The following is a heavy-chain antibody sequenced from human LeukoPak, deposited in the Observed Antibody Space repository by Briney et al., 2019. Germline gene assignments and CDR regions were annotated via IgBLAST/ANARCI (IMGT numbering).Heavy chain of an antibody. J-gene: IGHJ4*02. CDR2: ISYDGSNK. V-gene: IGHV3-30-3*01. Sequence: GGSLRLSCAASGFTFSDYYMSWIRQAPGKGLEWVAVISYDGSNKYYADSVKGRFTISRDNSKNTLYLQMNTLRAEDTAVYYCARVYLYSGSYYPSDYWGQGTLVTVSS. CDR1: GFTFSDYY. CDR3: ARVYLYSGSYYPSDY. D-gene: IGHD1-26*01.